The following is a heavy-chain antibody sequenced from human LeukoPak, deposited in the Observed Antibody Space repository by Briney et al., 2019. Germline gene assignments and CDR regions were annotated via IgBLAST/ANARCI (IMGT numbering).Heavy chain of an antibody. V-gene: IGHV3-23*01. CDR2: IKGSGGST. D-gene: IGHD4-17*01. CDR1: GFTFSSYA. J-gene: IGHJ4*02. Sequence: PGGSLRLSCAASGFTFSSYAMSWVRQAPGKGLEWVSGIKGSGGSTYYADSVKGRFTISRDNSKNTLYLQMNSLRVEDTAVYYCAKYGGDYIRYFDYWGQGTLVTVSS. CDR3: AKYGGDYIRYFDY.